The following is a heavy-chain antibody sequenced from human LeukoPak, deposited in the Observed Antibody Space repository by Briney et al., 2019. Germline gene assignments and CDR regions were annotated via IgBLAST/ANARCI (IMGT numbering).Heavy chain of an antibody. CDR3: ARANYDTNGNRRYYNYYGLDV. J-gene: IGHJ6*01. CDR1: GFTFSSYS. D-gene: IGHD2-8*01. CDR2: ISSSSSYI. V-gene: IGHV3-21*01. Sequence: PGGSLRLSCAASGFTFSSYSMNWVRQAPGKGLEWVSSISSSSSYIYYADSVKGRFTISRDNAKNSLYLQMNSLRAEDTAVYYCARANYDTNGNRRYYNYYGLDVWGQGTTVTVST.